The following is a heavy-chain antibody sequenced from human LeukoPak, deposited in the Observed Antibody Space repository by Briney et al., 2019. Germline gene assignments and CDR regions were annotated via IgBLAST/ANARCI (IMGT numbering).Heavy chain of an antibody. D-gene: IGHD3-16*01. V-gene: IGHV1-18*01. Sequence: ASVKVSCKASGYMFITYGISWVRQAPGQGLEWMGWISAYNDNTNFAQKFQGRVTMTTDTSTSTVYMELRSLRSDDTAVYYCARNPLWGATVGYYFDYWGQGTQVTVSS. CDR3: ARNPLWGATVGYYFDY. CDR1: GYMFITYG. CDR2: ISAYNDNT. J-gene: IGHJ4*02.